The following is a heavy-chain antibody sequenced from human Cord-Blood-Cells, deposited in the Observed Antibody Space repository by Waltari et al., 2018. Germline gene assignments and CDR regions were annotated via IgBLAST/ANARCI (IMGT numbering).Heavy chain of an antibody. J-gene: IGHJ3*02. D-gene: IGHD1-7*01. CDR2: FIPIFGTA. Sequence: QVQLVQSGAAVTNPRSSVTVSCRASGGPFSGYAIRCVRQAPGQGLEWMGGFIPIFGTANYAQKFQGRVTITADESTSTAYMELSSLRSEDTAVYYCARGPNWYYAFDIWGQGTMVTVSS. V-gene: IGHV1-69*01. CDR3: ARGPNWYYAFDI. CDR1: GGPFSGYA.